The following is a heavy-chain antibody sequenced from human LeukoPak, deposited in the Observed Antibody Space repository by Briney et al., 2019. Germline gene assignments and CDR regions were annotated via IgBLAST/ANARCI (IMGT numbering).Heavy chain of an antibody. V-gene: IGHV4-61*01. CDR1: GGSVSSGSYY. CDR2: IYYSGST. D-gene: IGHD2-2*01. Sequence: SETLSLTCTVSGGSVSSGSYYWSWIRQPPGKGLEWIGYIYYSGSTNYNPSLKSRVTISVDTSKNQFSLKLSSVTAADTAVYYCARDVGYCSSTSCAWVTDYWGQGTLVTVSS. J-gene: IGHJ4*02. CDR3: ARDVGYCSSTSCAWVTDY.